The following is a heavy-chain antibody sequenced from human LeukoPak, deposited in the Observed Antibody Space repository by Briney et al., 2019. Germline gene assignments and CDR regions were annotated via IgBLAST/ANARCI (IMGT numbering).Heavy chain of an antibody. CDR1: GYTFTSYG. J-gene: IGHJ6*03. CDR2: ISAYNGNT. D-gene: IGHD3-9*01. Sequence: ASVKVSCKASGYTFTSYGISWVRQAPGQGLEWMGWISAYNGNTNYAQKLQGRVTMTTDTSTSTAYMELRSLRSDDTAVYYCAREIHYDILTGLYYYYYMDVWGKGTTVTVSS. CDR3: AREIHYDILTGLYYYYYMDV. V-gene: IGHV1-18*01.